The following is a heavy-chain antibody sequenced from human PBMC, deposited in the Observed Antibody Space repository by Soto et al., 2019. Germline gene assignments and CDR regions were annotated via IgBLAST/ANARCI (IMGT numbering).Heavy chain of an antibody. CDR3: ARDPKSYDPWDYYYGMDV. D-gene: IGHD3-22*01. CDR2: IYTSGST. Sequence: SETLSLTCTVSGGSISSYYWSWIRQPAGKGLEWIGRIYTSGSTNYNPSLKSRVTMSVDTSKNQFSLKLSSVTAADTAVYYCARDPKSYDPWDYYYGMDVWGQGTTVTVSS. V-gene: IGHV4-4*07. CDR1: GGSISSYY. J-gene: IGHJ6*02.